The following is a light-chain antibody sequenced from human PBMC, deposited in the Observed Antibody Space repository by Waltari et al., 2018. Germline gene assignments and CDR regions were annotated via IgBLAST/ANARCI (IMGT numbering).Light chain of an antibody. CDR3: QTWASGLYV. CDR2: VTRDGKK. Sequence: QLVLTQSPSASASPGASVKLTCTLSGGHSGYAIAWHQQHPEEGPRFLMKVTRDGKKNKGDGIPDRFSGSSSGAERYLTISSLQSEDEADYYCQTWASGLYVFGTGTKVTVV. CDR1: GGHSGYA. V-gene: IGLV4-69*01. J-gene: IGLJ1*01.